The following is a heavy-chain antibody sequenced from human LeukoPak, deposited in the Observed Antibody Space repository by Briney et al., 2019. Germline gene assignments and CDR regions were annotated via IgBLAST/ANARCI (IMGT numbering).Heavy chain of an antibody. D-gene: IGHD4-11*01. Sequence: ASVKLSCKASGYTFTGYYMHWVRQAPGQGLEWMGWINPNSGGTNYAQKFQGRVTMTRDTSISTAYMELSRLRSDDTAVYYCARVGTVTTTFDYWGQGTLVTVSS. J-gene: IGHJ4*02. V-gene: IGHV1-2*02. CDR3: ARVGTVTTTFDY. CDR1: GYTFTGYY. CDR2: INPNSGGT.